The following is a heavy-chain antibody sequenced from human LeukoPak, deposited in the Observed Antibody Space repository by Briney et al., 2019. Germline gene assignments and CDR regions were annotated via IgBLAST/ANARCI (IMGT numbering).Heavy chain of an antibody. V-gene: IGHV3-7*01. Sequence: GGSLRLSCAASGFTFSSYWMSWVRQAPGKGLEWVANIKQDGSEKYYVDSVKGRFTFSRDNAKNSLYLQMNSLRAEDTAVYYCARDMGVVITTDYFDYWGQGTLVTVSS. CDR2: IKQDGSEK. D-gene: IGHD3-22*01. CDR3: ARDMGVVITTDYFDY. J-gene: IGHJ4*02. CDR1: GFTFSSYW.